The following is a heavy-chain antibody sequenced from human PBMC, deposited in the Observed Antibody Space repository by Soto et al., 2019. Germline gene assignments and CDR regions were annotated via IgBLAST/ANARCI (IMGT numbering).Heavy chain of an antibody. CDR2: VLSSGST. CDR1: GASFTNYY. D-gene: IGHD3-16*01. J-gene: IGHJ5*02. CDR3: ARLRRDMITFGTKEIDP. Sequence: QVQLLESGPGLVKPSETLSLTCTVSGASFTNYYWNWIRQSPEKGLEWIGHVLSSGSTTYNPSLESRVTISLDTSKNQFSLSLTAVTAADTAVDYCARLRRDMITFGTKEIDPWVQGILVTVSS. V-gene: IGHV4-59*01.